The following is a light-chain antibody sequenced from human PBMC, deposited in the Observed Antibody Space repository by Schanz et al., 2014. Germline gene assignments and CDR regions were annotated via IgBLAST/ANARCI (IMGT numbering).Light chain of an antibody. V-gene: IGLV1-47*01. J-gene: IGLJ3*02. Sequence: QSVLTQPPSASGTPGQRVTISCSGSSSNIGSNSVYCYQQLPGTAPKLLIYRNSQRPSGVPDRISGSKSGSSASLAINGLRSEDEADYYCAAWDDSLNGWVFGGGTKLTVL. CDR1: SSNIGSNS. CDR3: AAWDDSLNGWV. CDR2: RNS.